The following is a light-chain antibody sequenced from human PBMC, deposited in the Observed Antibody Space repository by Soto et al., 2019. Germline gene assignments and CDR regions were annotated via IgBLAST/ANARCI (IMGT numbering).Light chain of an antibody. Sequence: QSVLTQPDSVSGSPGQSITISCTGTSSEVGGYNYVSWYQQDSGKAPKLIIYAVTDRPSGVSSRFSGSKSGNTAFLTISGLQAEDEADYYCTSYTRSSTYVFGTGTKVTVL. CDR2: AVT. CDR3: TSYTRSSTYV. J-gene: IGLJ1*01. V-gene: IGLV2-14*01. CDR1: SSEVGGYNY.